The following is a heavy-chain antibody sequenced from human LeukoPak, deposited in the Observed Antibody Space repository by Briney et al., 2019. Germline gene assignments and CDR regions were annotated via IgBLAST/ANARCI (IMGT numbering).Heavy chain of an antibody. CDR3: ARESWLPTLDYYYYGMDV. Sequence: SETLSLTCSVSGGSISSYYWSWIRQPPGKGLEWIGYIYYSGSTNYNPSLESRVTISVDTSKNQFSLKLSSVTAADTAVYYCARESWLPTLDYYYYGMDVWGQGTTVTVSS. D-gene: IGHD6-19*01. CDR1: GGSISSYY. J-gene: IGHJ6*02. CDR2: IYYSGST. V-gene: IGHV4-59*12.